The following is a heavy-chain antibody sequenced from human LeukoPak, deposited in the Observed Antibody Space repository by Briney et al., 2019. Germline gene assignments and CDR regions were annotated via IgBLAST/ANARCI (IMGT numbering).Heavy chain of an antibody. D-gene: IGHD3-22*01. CDR2: IYYSGST. V-gene: IGHV4-59*08. CDR3: ARATYYYDSSGPRPDYFDY. CDR1: GGSISSYY. Sequence: SETLSLTCTVSGGSISSYYWSWIGQPPGKGLEWVGYIYYSGSTNYNPSLKSRVTISVDTSKNQFSLKLSSVTAADTAVYYCARATYYYDSSGPRPDYFDYWGQGTLVTVSS. J-gene: IGHJ4*02.